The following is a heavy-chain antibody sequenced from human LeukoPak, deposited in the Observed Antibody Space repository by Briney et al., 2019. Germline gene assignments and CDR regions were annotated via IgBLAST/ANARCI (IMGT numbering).Heavy chain of an antibody. Sequence: PSETLSLTCTVSGGSISSGFWSWIRQPPGKGLEWIGYIYYSGSTNYNPSLKSRVTISIDTSKSQFSLKLSSVTAADTAVYYCARQAFCSGSSCNPFDYWGQGTPVTVSS. CDR3: ARQAFCSGSSCNPFDY. D-gene: IGHD2-15*01. J-gene: IGHJ4*02. V-gene: IGHV4-59*08. CDR2: IYYSGST. CDR1: GGSISSGF.